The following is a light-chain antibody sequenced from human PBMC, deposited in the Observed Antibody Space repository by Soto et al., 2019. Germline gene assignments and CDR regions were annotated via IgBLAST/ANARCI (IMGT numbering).Light chain of an antibody. J-gene: IGLJ3*02. CDR1: SSDVGGYNY. CDR3: SAYTARSTMV. V-gene: IGLV2-14*01. Sequence: QSVLTQPASVSGSPGQSITISCTGTSSDVGGYNYVSWYQQHPGKAPKLMIYEVSKRPSGVSTRFSGSKSGNTASLTISGLQAEGEGDYYCSAYTARSTMVFGGGTKVTVL. CDR2: EVS.